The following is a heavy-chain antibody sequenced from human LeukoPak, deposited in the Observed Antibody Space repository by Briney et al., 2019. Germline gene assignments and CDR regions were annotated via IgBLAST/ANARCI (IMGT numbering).Heavy chain of an antibody. CDR3: GPVLSHYGMDV. CDR1: GFTFSSYA. D-gene: IGHD6-6*01. J-gene: IGHJ6*02. Sequence: GGSLRLSCAASGFTFSSYAMSWVRQAPGKGLEWVSAISGSSGSTYYADSVKGRFTISRDNSKNTLYLQMNSLRAEDTAVYYCGPVLSHYGMDVWGQGTTVTVSS. V-gene: IGHV3-23*01. CDR2: ISGSSGST.